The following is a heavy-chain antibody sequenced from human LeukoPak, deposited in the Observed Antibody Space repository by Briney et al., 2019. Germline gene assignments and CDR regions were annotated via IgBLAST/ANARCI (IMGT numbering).Heavy chain of an antibody. D-gene: IGHD1-1*01. CDR1: GGTFSSYA. J-gene: IGHJ4*02. CDR3: ARESDLSWIDFDY. Sequence: RASVKVSCKASGGTFSSYAISWVRQAPGQGLEWMGRIIPIFGTANYAQKFQGRVTITTDESTSTAYMELSSLRSEDTAVYYCARESDLSWIDFDYWGQGTLVTVSS. V-gene: IGHV1-69*05. CDR2: IIPIFGTA.